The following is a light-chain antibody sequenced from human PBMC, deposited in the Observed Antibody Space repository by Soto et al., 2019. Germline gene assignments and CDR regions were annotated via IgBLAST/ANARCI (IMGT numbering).Light chain of an antibody. Sequence: DIQMTQSPSTLSGSVGDRVTITCRAIQTISSWLAWYQQKPGKAPKLLIYKASTLKSGVPSRFSGSASGTEFTLTISSLQPDDFATYYCQHYNSYSEAFGQGTKV. CDR1: QTISSW. CDR3: QHYNSYSEA. J-gene: IGKJ1*01. V-gene: IGKV1-5*03. CDR2: KAS.